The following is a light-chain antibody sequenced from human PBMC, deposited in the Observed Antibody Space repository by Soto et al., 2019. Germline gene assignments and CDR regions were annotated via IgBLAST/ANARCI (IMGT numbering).Light chain of an antibody. CDR2: GAS. J-gene: IGKJ1*01. V-gene: IGKV3-20*01. Sequence: EMVGTQAPGTMSLSPGERATLSCRARQRVNSSYLAWYQQKPGEASRLLIYGASSRATGIPDRFSGSGSETDFTLTISRLEPEDFAVYYCQQYGSSPQAFGKGTKVEIK. CDR3: QQYGSSPQA. CDR1: QRVNSSY.